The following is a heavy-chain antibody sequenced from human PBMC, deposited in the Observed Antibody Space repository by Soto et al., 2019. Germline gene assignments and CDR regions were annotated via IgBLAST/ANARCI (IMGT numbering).Heavy chain of an antibody. D-gene: IGHD6-13*01. V-gene: IGHV1-18*04. Sequence: ASVKVSCKASGYTFTSYGISWVRQAPGQGLEWMGWISAYNGNTNYAQKLQGRVTMTTDTSTSTAYMELRGLRSDDTAVYYCARGGIAAAATVNWFDPWGQGTLVTVSS. CDR2: ISAYNGNT. J-gene: IGHJ5*02. CDR1: GYTFTSYG. CDR3: ARGGIAAAATVNWFDP.